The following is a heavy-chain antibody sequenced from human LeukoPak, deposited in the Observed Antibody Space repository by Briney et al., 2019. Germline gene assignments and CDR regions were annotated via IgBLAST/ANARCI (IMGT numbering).Heavy chain of an antibody. CDR1: GASIRSSSYY. Sequence: SSETLSHTCTVSGASIRSSSYYWGWIRQPPGRGLEWIGSIFYSGSTYYNPSIKSRVTISVDTSKNRFSLKLRSVTAADTAVYYCASTLTYYYGSGSYYIDCWGQGTLVTVSS. CDR3: ASTLTYYYGSGSYYIDC. V-gene: IGHV4-39*01. CDR2: IFYSGST. D-gene: IGHD3-10*01. J-gene: IGHJ4*02.